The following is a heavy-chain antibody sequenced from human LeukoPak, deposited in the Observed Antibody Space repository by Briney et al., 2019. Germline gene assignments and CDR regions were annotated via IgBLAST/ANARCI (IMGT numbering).Heavy chain of an antibody. J-gene: IGHJ4*02. Sequence: GGSLRLSCAASGFTFSSYWMSWVRQAPGKGLEWVANIKQDGSEKYYVDSVKGRFTISRDNAKNSLYLQMNSLRAEDTAVYYCARELIVGSLEWLIDYWGQGTLVTVSS. CDR3: ARELIVGSLEWLIDY. CDR2: IKQDGSEK. D-gene: IGHD3-3*02. V-gene: IGHV3-7*01. CDR1: GFTFSSYW.